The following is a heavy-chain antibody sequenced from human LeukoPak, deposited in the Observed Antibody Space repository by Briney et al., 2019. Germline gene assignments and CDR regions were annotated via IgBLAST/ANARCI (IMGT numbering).Heavy chain of an antibody. J-gene: IGHJ4*02. CDR2: ISGSGGST. D-gene: IGHD2-15*01. CDR3: APRPTRLLVVPFFDY. V-gene: IGHV3-23*01. CDR1: GFTFSSYA. Sequence: GGSLRLSCAASGFTFSSYAMSWVRQAPGKGLEWVSAISGSGGSTYYADSVKGRFTISRDNSKNTLYLQMNSLRAEDTAVYCCAPRPTRLLVVPFFDYWGQGTLVTVSS.